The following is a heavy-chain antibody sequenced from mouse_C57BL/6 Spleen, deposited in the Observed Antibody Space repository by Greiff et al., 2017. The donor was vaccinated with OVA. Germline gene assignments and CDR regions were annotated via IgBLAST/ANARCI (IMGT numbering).Heavy chain of an antibody. J-gene: IGHJ4*01. CDR2: ISYDGSN. V-gene: IGHV3-6*01. CDR1: GYSITSGYY. CDR3: AAYGYDGPMDY. D-gene: IGHD2-2*01. Sequence: EVQLQQSGPGLVKPSQSLSLTCSVTGYSITSGYYWNWIRQFPGNKLEWMGYISYDGSNNYNPSLKNRISITRDTSKNQFFLKLNSVTTEDTATYYCAAYGYDGPMDYWGQGTSVTVSS.